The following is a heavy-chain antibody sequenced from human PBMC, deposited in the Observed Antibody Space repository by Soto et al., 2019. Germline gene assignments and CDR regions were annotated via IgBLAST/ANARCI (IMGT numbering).Heavy chain of an antibody. D-gene: IGHD1-26*01. Sequence: PSETLSLTCTVSGGSISSYYWSWIRQPPGAGLEWIGYVYYSESTNYNPSLKSRVTTSVDTSKNQFSLKLSSVTAADTAVYYCARYSFTCALDIWGQGTMATVSS. CDR2: VYYSEST. CDR3: ARYSFTCALDI. CDR1: GGSISSYY. V-gene: IGHV4-59*01. J-gene: IGHJ3*02.